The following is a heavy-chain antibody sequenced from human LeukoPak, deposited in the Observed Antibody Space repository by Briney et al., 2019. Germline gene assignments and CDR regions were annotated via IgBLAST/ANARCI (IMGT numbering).Heavy chain of an antibody. Sequence: PGGSLRLSCAASGFTFSSYWMHWVRQAPGKGLVWVSRANGGGSSTSYADSVKGRFTISRDNAKNTLYLQMNNLRAEDTAVYYCARESNYCSSTSCYTSVPDPIDYWGQGTLVTVSS. V-gene: IGHV3-74*01. J-gene: IGHJ4*02. CDR2: ANGGGSST. CDR3: ARESNYCSSTSCYTSVPDPIDY. D-gene: IGHD2-2*02. CDR1: GFTFSSYW.